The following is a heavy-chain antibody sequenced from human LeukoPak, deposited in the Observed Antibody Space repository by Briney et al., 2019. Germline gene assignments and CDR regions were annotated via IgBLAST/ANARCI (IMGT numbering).Heavy chain of an antibody. D-gene: IGHD1-26*01. J-gene: IGHJ4*02. CDR1: GYTFNNYY. CDR2: INPSAGST. V-gene: IGHV1-46*02. Sequence: ASVKVSRKASGYTFNNYYMHWVRQAPGQGLEWMGIINPSAGSTSYAQKFQGRVTMTRDMSTSTVYMELSSLRSEDTAVYYCAGRSGSSQLPDYWGQGTLVTVSS. CDR3: AGRSGSSQLPDY.